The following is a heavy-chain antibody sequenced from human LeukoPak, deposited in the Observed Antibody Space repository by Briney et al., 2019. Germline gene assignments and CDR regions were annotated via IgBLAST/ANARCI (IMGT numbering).Heavy chain of an antibody. CDR1: GYSLTSYW. Sequence: GESLKISCKGSGYSLTSYWIGWGRQMHGKGLEWMGIIYPGDSDTRYSPSFQGQVTISADKSISTAYLQWSSLNAADTAMYYCARLPHYYDSSGYYLDSWGQGTLVTVSS. CDR2: IYPGDSDT. V-gene: IGHV5-51*01. D-gene: IGHD3-22*01. CDR3: ARLPHYYDSSGYYLDS. J-gene: IGHJ4*02.